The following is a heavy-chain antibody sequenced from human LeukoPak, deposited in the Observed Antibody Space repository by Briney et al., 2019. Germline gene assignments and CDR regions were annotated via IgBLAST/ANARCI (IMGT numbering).Heavy chain of an antibody. V-gene: IGHV4-39*07. CDR3: ARDIGRNDAFEI. D-gene: IGHD1-14*01. CDR2: FYYGGST. J-gene: IGHJ3*02. Sequence: SETLSLTCTVSGDSISSSSYYWGWIRQPPGKGLEWIGTFYYGGSTYHNPSLKSRVTISVDTSKNQFSLKLSSVTAADTAVYYCARDIGRNDAFEIWGQGTMVSVSS. CDR1: GDSISSSSYY.